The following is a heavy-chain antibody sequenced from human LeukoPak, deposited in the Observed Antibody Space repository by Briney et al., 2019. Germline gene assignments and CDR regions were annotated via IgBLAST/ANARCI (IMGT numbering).Heavy chain of an antibody. J-gene: IGHJ4*02. CDR2: INSVGSDT. V-gene: IGHV3-74*01. CDR3: TRENWGPLDS. CDR1: GFSFSVFW. Sequence: PGGSLRLSCAASGFSFSVFWMNWVRQVPGKGLVWVSLINSVGSDTTYADSVKGRFTISRDNAKNTLYLQMNSLRAEDTAMYYCTRENWGPLDSWGQGPLVTVSS. D-gene: IGHD3-16*01.